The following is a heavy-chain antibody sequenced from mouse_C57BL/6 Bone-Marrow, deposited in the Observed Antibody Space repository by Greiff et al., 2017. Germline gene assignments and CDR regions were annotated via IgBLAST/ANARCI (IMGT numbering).Heavy chain of an antibody. CDR1: GFTFSSYG. J-gene: IGHJ4*01. V-gene: IGHV5-6*01. CDR2: ISSGGSYT. Sequence: EVHLVESGGDLVKPGGSLKLSCAASGFTFSSYGMSWVRQTPDKRLEWVATISSGGSYTYYPDSVKGRFTISRDNAKNTLYLQMSSLKSEDTAMYYCARRPYYGNAMDYWGQGTSVTVSS. CDR3: ARRPYYGNAMDY. D-gene: IGHD2-10*01.